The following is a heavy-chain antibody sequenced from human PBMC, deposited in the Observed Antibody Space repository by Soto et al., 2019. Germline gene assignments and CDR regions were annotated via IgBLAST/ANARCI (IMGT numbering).Heavy chain of an antibody. V-gene: IGHV1-3*01. J-gene: IGHJ6*02. CDR1: IHPHYLC. CDR3: ARADCSSSSCYFYYGMDV. Sequence: ASVKVSLQGFWIHPHYLCYALGAPGPRTRLEWMGWINGGNGNTKYSQRFQGRVTITRDTSASTDYMELSSLTSEDAAVYYCARADCSSSSCYFYYGMDVWGQGTTVTVSS. CDR2: INGGNGNT. D-gene: IGHD2-2*01.